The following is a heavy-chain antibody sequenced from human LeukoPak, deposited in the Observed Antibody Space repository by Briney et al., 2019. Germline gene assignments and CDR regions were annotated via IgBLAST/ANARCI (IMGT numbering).Heavy chain of an antibody. J-gene: IGHJ6*03. CDR2: IRSKANSYAT. D-gene: IGHD2-21*02. CDR3: TRQGLEVVTARAYYYMDV. V-gene: IGHV3-73*01. Sequence: GGSLRLSCAASGFTFSGSAMHWVRQASGKGLEWVGRIRSKANSYATAYAASVKGGFTISRDDSKNTAYLQMNSLKTEDTAVYYCTRQGLEVVTARAYYYMDVWGKGTTVTVSS. CDR1: GFTFSGSA.